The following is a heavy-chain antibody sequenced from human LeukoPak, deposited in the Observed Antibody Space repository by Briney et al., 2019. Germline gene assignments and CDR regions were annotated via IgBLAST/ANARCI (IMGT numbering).Heavy chain of an antibody. CDR3: VREGYYDSSGYLGVFDY. J-gene: IGHJ4*02. Sequence: GGSLRLSCAASGFTFSSYAMSWVRQAPGKGLEWVSGISGSGGSTVYADSVKGRFTISRDNAKNSMYLQMNSLRAEDTAVYYCVREGYYDSSGYLGVFDYWGQGTLVTVSS. D-gene: IGHD3-22*01. CDR1: GFTFSSYA. V-gene: IGHV3-23*01. CDR2: ISGSGGST.